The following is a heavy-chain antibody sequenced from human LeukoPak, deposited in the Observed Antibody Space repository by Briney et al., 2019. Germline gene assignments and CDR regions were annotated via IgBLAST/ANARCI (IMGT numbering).Heavy chain of an antibody. V-gene: IGHV4-34*01. CDR1: GGSFSGYY. CDR2: INHSGST. D-gene: IGHD6-13*01. Sequence: PSETLSLTCAVYGGSFSGYYWSWIRQPPGKGLEWIGEINHSGSTNYNPSLKSRVTISVDTSKDQFSLKLSSVTAADTAVYYCAREAPYIAAAGTRYFQHWGQGTLVTVSS. CDR3: AREAPYIAAAGTRYFQH. J-gene: IGHJ1*01.